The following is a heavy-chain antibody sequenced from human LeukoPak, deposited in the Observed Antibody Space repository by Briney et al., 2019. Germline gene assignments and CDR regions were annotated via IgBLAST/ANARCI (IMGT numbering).Heavy chain of an antibody. CDR3: ATNAVVVAATGVLDI. CDR1: TTVRNNY. Sequence: GGSLRLSCAASTTVRNNYMTWVRQAPGKGLEWVSVIYSGGDTYYADSVKGRFTISRDNSQNTLYLQMNGLRVEDTGVYYCATNAVVVAATGVLDIWGQGTMVTVSS. J-gene: IGHJ3*02. D-gene: IGHD2-15*01. V-gene: IGHV3-53*05. CDR2: IYSGGDT.